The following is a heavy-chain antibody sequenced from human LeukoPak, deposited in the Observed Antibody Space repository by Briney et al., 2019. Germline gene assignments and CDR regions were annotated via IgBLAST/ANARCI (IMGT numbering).Heavy chain of an antibody. CDR2: IYYSGST. CDR3: ARIRIVVVPAAIRWFDP. V-gene: IGHV4-31*02. J-gene: IGHJ5*02. D-gene: IGHD2-2*02. CDR1: GFTFSDYY. Sequence: LRLSCAASGFTFSDYYMSWIRQHPGKGLEWIGYIYYSGSTYYNPPLKSRVTISVDTSKNQFSLKLSSVTAADTAVYYCARIRIVVVPAAIRWFDPWGQGTLVTVSS.